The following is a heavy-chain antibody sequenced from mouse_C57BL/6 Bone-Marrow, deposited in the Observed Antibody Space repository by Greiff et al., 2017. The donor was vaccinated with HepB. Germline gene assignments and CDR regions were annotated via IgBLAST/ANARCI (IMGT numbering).Heavy chain of an antibody. D-gene: IGHD1-1*01. CDR1: GYTFTEYT. J-gene: IGHJ3*01. CDR2: FYPGSGII. V-gene: IGHV1-62-2*01. Sequence: QVQLQQSGAELVKPGASVKLSCKASGYTFTEYTIHWVKQRSGQGLEWIGWFYPGSGIIKYNEKFKDKATLTADKSSSTVYMELSRLTSEDSAVYFCARHEDGYYYGSSYGWFAYWGQGTLVTVSA. CDR3: ARHEDGYYYGSSYGWFAY.